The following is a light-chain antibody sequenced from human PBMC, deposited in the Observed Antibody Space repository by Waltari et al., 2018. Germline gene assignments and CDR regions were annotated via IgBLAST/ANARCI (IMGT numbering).Light chain of an antibody. Sequence: QSALTQPRSVYGSPGQSVAISCTGTSSDVGGYNYVSWYQQYPGTAPKLIIYDVTKRPSGVPYRFAGSKSGNTASLTISGLQAVDEADYNWCSEAGPSTPLFGVGTKLTVL. CDR3: CSEAGPSTPL. CDR2: DVT. CDR1: SSDVGGYNY. V-gene: IGLV2-11*01. J-gene: IGLJ2*01.